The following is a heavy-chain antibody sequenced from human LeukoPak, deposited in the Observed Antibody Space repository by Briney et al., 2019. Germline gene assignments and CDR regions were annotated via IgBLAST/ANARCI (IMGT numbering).Heavy chain of an antibody. CDR2: ISSSSSYI. Sequence: GGSLRLSCAASGFTFSSYSMNWVRQAPGKGLEWVSSISSSSSYIYYADSVKGRFTISRDNAKNSLYLQMNSLRAEDTAVFYCARGASAIFGVENWFDPWGQGTLVTVSS. D-gene: IGHD3-3*01. V-gene: IGHV3-21*01. J-gene: IGHJ5*02. CDR1: GFTFSSYS. CDR3: ARGASAIFGVENWFDP.